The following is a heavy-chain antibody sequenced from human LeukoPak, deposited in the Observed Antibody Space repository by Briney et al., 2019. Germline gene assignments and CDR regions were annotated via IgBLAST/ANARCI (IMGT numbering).Heavy chain of an antibody. CDR2: IYHSGVT. D-gene: IGHD2-21*01. CDR1: GGSFSGYY. Sequence: KRSESPSLTCGVYGGSFSGYYWAWSRQSPGKGLEWIGEIYHSGVTNYNPSLMSRASISLDKSNNQFYLKLKSVTAADTAIYYCARVTCPGGTSYSDFDYCGQGILVTVSA. CDR3: ARVTCPGGTSYSDFDY. J-gene: IGHJ4*02. V-gene: IGHV4-34*01.